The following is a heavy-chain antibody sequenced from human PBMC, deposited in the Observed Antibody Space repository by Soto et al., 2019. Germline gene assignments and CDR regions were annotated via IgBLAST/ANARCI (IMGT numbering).Heavy chain of an antibody. D-gene: IGHD2-15*01. CDR3: VKDEVAVAATYHYYYMDV. CDR2: IKSKTDGGTT. J-gene: IGHJ6*03. V-gene: IGHV3-15*07. CDR1: GFTFSNAW. Sequence: GGSLRLSCAASGFTFSNAWMNWVRQAPGKGLEWVGRIKSKTDGGTTDYAAPVKGRFTISRDNSKNTLNLQLNSLRVEDTAVYYCVKDEVAVAATYHYYYMDVWGKGTTVTVSS.